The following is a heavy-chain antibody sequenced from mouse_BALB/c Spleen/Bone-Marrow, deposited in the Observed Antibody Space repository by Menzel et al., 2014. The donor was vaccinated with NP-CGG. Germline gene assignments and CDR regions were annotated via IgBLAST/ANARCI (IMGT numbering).Heavy chain of an antibody. CDR3: ARLGTTAVPDY. Sequence: VQLQQPGPELVKPGASVKVSCKASGYAFTNYNMYWVKQSHGKSLEWIGYNDPYSGGTNYNQKFKGKATLTVDKSSNTAYVHLNSLTSEDSAVYYCARLGTTAVPDYWGQGTTLTVSS. V-gene: IGHV1S135*01. D-gene: IGHD1-1*01. CDR1: GYAFTNYN. J-gene: IGHJ2*01. CDR2: NDPYSGGT.